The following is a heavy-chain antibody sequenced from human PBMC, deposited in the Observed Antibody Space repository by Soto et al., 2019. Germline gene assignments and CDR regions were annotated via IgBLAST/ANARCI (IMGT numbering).Heavy chain of an antibody. CDR3: AKGGARVLDY. D-gene: IGHD1-26*01. V-gene: IGHV3-74*01. CDR1: RFTFSNYW. CDR2: INSDGSST. Sequence: EVQLVESGGGLVQPGGSLRLSCAGSRFTFSNYWMHWVRQAPGKGLVWVSRINSDGSSTSYADSAKGRFTISRDNAKNTLDLQMNSLRAEDTAVYYCAKGGARVLDYWGQGTLVTVSS. J-gene: IGHJ4*02.